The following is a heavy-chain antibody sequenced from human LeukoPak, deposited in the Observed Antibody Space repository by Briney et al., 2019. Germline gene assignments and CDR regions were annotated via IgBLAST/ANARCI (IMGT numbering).Heavy chain of an antibody. CDR2: IYYRGST. CDR3: ARHVGGDFWRAYYIDV. J-gene: IGHJ6*03. CDR1: GGSISSSSSY. D-gene: IGHD3-3*01. V-gene: IGHV4-39*01. Sequence: PSETLSLTCSVSGGSISSSSSYWGWIRQPPGKGLEWIGSIYYRGSTNYNTSLKSRVTISVDTSKNQFSLKLSSVTAADTAVYYCARHVGGDFWRAYYIDVWGKGTTVTVSS.